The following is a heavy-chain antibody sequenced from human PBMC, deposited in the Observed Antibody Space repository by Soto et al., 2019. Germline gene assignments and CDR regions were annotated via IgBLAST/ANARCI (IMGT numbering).Heavy chain of an antibody. CDR1: GGSVSSGSYY. J-gene: IGHJ6*02. D-gene: IGHD2-15*01. Sequence: TSETLSLTCTVSGGSVSSGSYYWSWIRQPPGKGLEWIGYIYYSGSTNYNPSLKSRVTISVDTSKNQFSLKLSSVTAADTAVYYCARFGTGYCSGGSCAPTVDVWGQGTTVTVSS. CDR3: ARFGTGYCSGGSCAPTVDV. V-gene: IGHV4-61*01. CDR2: IYYSGST.